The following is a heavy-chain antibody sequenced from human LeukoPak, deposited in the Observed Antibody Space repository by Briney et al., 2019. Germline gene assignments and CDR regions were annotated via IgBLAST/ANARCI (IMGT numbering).Heavy chain of an antibody. Sequence: PGGSLRLSCAASGFTFNIYSMNWVRQAPGRGLEWVSCISSGSTNIYYADSVRGRFTISRDNAKNSLYLQMNSLGAEDTAVYYCARVGGHCNSVSNCYGDYWGQGTLVTVSS. CDR2: ISSGSTNI. V-gene: IGHV3-21*01. J-gene: IGHJ4*02. CDR3: ARVGGHCNSVSNCYGDY. CDR1: GFTFNIYS. D-gene: IGHD2/OR15-2a*01.